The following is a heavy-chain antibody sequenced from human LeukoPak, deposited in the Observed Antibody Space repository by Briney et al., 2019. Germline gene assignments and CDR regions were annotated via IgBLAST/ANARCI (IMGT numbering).Heavy chain of an antibody. Sequence: GGPLRLSCAASGFIFSSYAMGWVRQAPGKGLEWVSAMSGSGDRAYYADSVKGRFTISRGNSKNTLYLQMSSLRAEDTAAYYCASGRGSYFFYGMDVWGQGTTVTVSS. V-gene: IGHV3-23*01. J-gene: IGHJ6*02. CDR2: MSGSGDRA. CDR1: GFIFSSYA. D-gene: IGHD1-26*01. CDR3: ASGRGSYFFYGMDV.